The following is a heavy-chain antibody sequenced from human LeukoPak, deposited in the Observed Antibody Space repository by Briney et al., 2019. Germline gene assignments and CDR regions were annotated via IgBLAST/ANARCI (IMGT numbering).Heavy chain of an antibody. CDR2: INHSGST. Sequence: NPSETLSLTCAVYGGSFSGYYWSWIRQPPGEGLEWIGEINHSGSTNYNPSLKSRVTISVDTSKNQFSLKLSSVTAADTAVYYCASLSFWSGYHDAFDIWGQGTMVTVSS. V-gene: IGHV4-34*01. CDR1: GGSFSGYY. CDR3: ASLSFWSGYHDAFDI. D-gene: IGHD3-3*01. J-gene: IGHJ3*02.